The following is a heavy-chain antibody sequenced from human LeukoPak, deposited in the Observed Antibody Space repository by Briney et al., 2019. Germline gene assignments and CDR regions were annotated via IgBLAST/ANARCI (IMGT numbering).Heavy chain of an antibody. CDR2: VYPGDSDT. CDR1: GYHFNSYW. D-gene: IGHD2-15*01. J-gene: IGHJ5*02. V-gene: IGHV5-51*01. Sequence: GGSLKISFQGSGYHFNSYWIGWGRPRPGKGRGWMGIVYPGDSDTRYSPSFQGQVTISADKSISTAYLQWSSLKASDTAMYYCARHYCSGGSCYWFDPWGQGTLVTVSS. CDR3: ARHYCSGGSCYWFDP.